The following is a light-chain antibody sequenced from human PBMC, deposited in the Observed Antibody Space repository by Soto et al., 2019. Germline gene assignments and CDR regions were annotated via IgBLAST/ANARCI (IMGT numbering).Light chain of an antibody. V-gene: IGKV3-15*01. CDR3: QQYNNWPPWT. CDR2: GAS. J-gene: IGKJ1*01. Sequence: IVMTQSPATLSVSLWERATLSCRASQSVSSNLAWYQQKPGQAPRLLIYGASTRATGIPARFSGSGSGTEFTLTISSLQSEDFAVYYCQQYNNWPPWTFGQGTKVDIK. CDR1: QSVSSN.